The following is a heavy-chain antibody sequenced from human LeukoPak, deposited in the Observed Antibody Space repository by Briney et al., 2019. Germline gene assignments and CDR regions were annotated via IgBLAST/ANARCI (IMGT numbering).Heavy chain of an antibody. CDR3: ARSSTYSPYYFDS. CDR2: IYPPDSDT. Sequence: GESLKISCKASGYLFRKNWIGWVRQLPGKGLEWMGIIYPPDSDTRYGREFQGQVTISVDESINTAYLQWSSLKASDTAMYYCARSSTYSPYYFDSWGQGTLVTVSS. D-gene: IGHD2-2*01. V-gene: IGHV5-51*01. CDR1: GYLFRKNW. J-gene: IGHJ4*01.